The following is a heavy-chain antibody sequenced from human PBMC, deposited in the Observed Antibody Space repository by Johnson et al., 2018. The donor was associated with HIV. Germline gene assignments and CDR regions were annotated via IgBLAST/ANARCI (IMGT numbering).Heavy chain of an antibody. V-gene: IGHV3-66*01. CDR2: IFSAGDT. Sequence: GFTVGSNYMSWVRRATGKGLEWVSVIFSAGDTYYADSVKGRFTISRDNSKNMLYLQMNSLRAEDTAVYFCARAYTYGAFDLWGQGTLVTVSS. CDR1: GFTVGSNY. J-gene: IGHJ3*01. CDR3: ARAYTYGAFDL. D-gene: IGHD3-16*01.